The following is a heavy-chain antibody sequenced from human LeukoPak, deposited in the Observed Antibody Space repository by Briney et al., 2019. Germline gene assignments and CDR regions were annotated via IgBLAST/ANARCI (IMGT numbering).Heavy chain of an antibody. Sequence: SETLSLTCTVSGGSISSYYWSWIRQPPGKGLEWVGDISYSGSTNYNPSLKSRFTISVDTSKNTFSLQLSSFLPAATAVSYYARARSSYWDYWGQGALVTVS. CDR3: ARARSSYWDY. V-gene: IGHV4-59*12. CDR2: ISYSGST. CDR1: GGSISSYY. D-gene: IGHD3-3*01. J-gene: IGHJ4*02.